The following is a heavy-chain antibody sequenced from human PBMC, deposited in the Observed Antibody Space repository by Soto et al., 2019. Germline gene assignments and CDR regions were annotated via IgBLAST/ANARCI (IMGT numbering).Heavy chain of an antibody. J-gene: IGHJ4*02. CDR1: GFTFDDYA. D-gene: IGHD6-19*01. Sequence: EVQLVESGGGLVQPGRSLRVSCAASGFTFDDYAMHWVRQAPGKGLEWVSGISWNSGSIGYADSVKGRFTIARDNAKNALYLEMNSLRAEDSALYYCAKGESSAVAENCYFDHWGQGTLVTVSS. CDR3: AKGESSAVAENCYFDH. CDR2: ISWNSGSI. V-gene: IGHV3-9*01.